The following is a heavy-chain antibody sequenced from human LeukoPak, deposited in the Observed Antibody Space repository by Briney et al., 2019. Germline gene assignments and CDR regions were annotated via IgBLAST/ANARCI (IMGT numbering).Heavy chain of an antibody. V-gene: IGHV4-59*08. CDR3: ARVYYDILTGYYNVIDC. CDR2: IYYNGST. Sequence: SETLSLTCTVSGGSISSYYWSWIRQPPGKGLEGIGYIYYNGSTNYNPSLKRRATISGNTSKNQFSLKLSSVTAADTAVYYCARVYYDILTGYYNVIDCWGQGTLVTVSS. J-gene: IGHJ4*02. CDR1: GGSISSYY. D-gene: IGHD3-9*01.